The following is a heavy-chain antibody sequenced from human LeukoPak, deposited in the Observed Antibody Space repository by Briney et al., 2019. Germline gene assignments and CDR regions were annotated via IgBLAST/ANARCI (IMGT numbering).Heavy chain of an antibody. CDR3: ARDYCSGGSCYTDNWFDP. D-gene: IGHD2-15*01. Sequence: GGSLRLSCAASGFTFSSYWMSWVRQAPGKGLEWVANIKQDGSEKYYVDSVKGRFTISRDNAKNSLYLQMNSLRAEDTAVYYCARDYCSGGSCYTDNWFDPWGQGTLVTVSS. CDR1: GFTFSSYW. CDR2: IKQDGSEK. J-gene: IGHJ5*02. V-gene: IGHV3-7*01.